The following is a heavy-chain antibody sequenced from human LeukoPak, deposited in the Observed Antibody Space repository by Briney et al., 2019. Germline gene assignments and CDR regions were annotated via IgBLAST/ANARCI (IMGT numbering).Heavy chain of an antibody. V-gene: IGHV3-23*01. CDR2: ISGSGGST. D-gene: IGHD2-15*01. Sequence: PGGSLRLSCAASGFTFSSYAMSWVRQAPGRGLECVSAISGSGGSTYYADSVKGRFTVSRDNSKNTLYLQMNSLRAEDTAVYYCAKHLVPNCSGGSCRKQNYYYYYYMDVWGKGTTVTVSS. CDR3: AKHLVPNCSGGSCRKQNYYYYYYMDV. J-gene: IGHJ6*03. CDR1: GFTFSSYA.